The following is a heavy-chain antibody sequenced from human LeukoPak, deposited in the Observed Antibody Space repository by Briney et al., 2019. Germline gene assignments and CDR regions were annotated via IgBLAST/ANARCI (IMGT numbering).Heavy chain of an antibody. CDR2: FYSDDKT. CDR3: ARLGSGYYFAFDL. CDR1: AFTVSHTY. J-gene: IGHJ2*01. D-gene: IGHD3-22*01. Sequence: GGSLRLSCPASAFTVSHTYMGWVRQAPGKWLEWVSLFYSDDKTYYADSVKGRFTISRDTSKNTLSLQMHRLRDADTAVYYCARLGSGYYFAFDLWGRGTLVTVSS. V-gene: IGHV3-66*04.